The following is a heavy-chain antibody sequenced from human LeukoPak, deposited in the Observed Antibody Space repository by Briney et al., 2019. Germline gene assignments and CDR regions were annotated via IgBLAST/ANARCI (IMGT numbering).Heavy chain of an antibody. D-gene: IGHD6-6*01. J-gene: IGHJ4*02. V-gene: IGHV3-30-3*01. CDR1: GFTFSNYA. CDR2: ISYDGSNK. CDR3: ARDEYSSSSGLVDY. Sequence: PGRSLRLSCAASGFTFSNYAMHWVRQAPGKGLEWVAVISYDGSNKYYADSVKGRFTISRDNSKNTLYLQMNSLRPEDTAVYHCARDEYSSSSGLVDYWGQGTLVTVSS.